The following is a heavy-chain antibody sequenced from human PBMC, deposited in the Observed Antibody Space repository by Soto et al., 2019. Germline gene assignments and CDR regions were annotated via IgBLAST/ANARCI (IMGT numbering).Heavy chain of an antibody. D-gene: IGHD1-26*01. J-gene: IGHJ4*02. CDR1: GGTFGSYA. CDR2: ITPIFGTA. Sequence: QVQLVQSGAEVKKPGSSVKVSCKASGGTFGSYAISWVRQAPGQGLEWLGGITPIFGTANNAQKFQGGVTITADEPTSTAYMELSSLRSEDTAVYYWARTQLSYPIDHWGQGTLVTVSS. CDR3: ARTQLSYPIDH. V-gene: IGHV1-69*12.